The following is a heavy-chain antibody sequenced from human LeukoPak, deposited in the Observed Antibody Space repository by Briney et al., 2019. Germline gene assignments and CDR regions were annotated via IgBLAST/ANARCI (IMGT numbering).Heavy chain of an antibody. Sequence: ASVKVSCKASGYTFTGYYMHWVRQAPGQGLEWMGWINPNSGGTNYAQKFQGRVTMTRDTSISTAYMELSRLRSDDTAVYYCASFSILVVPAAILGDAFAMWGQGTMATVSS. CDR1: GYTFTGYY. J-gene: IGHJ3*02. D-gene: IGHD2-2*02. V-gene: IGHV1-2*02. CDR3: ASFSILVVPAAILGDAFAM. CDR2: INPNSGGT.